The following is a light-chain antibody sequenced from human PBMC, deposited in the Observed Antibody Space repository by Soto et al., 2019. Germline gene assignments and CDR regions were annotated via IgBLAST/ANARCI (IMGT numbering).Light chain of an antibody. V-gene: IGKV3-15*01. Sequence: EIVMTQSPATLSVSPGERATLSCRASQSVSSNLAWYQQKPGQAPRLLIYGASTRATGIPARFSGSGSGTEFTLTISSLQSEDFSDYYCQQYNNWPPAFGQVTKADIK. CDR3: QQYNNWPPA. CDR2: GAS. J-gene: IGKJ1*01. CDR1: QSVSSN.